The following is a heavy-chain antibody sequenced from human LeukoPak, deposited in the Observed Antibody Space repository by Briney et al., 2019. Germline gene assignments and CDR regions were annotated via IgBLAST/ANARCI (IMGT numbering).Heavy chain of an antibody. D-gene: IGHD2-2*01. V-gene: IGHV3-23*01. CDR2: ISGSGGST. CDR1: GFTFSSYA. J-gene: IGHJ5*02. Sequence: GGSLRLSCAASGFTFSSYAMSWVRQAPGKGLEWVSAISGSGGSTYYADSVKGRFTISRDNSKNTLYLQMNSLRAEDTAVYYCAKDALSYFVVVPNWFDPWGQGTLVTVSS. CDR3: AKDALSYFVVVPNWFDP.